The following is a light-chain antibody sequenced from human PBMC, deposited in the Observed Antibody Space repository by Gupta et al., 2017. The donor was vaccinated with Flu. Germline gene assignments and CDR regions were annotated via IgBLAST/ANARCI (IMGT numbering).Light chain of an antibody. CDR1: ISNIGAGYD. V-gene: IGLV1-40*01. CDR3: QSYDSSLSGWV. J-gene: IGLJ3*02. Sequence: SVLTQPPSVSGAPGQRVTISCTRSISNIGAGYDVHWYQQLPGTAPKLLVYVNINRPSGVPDRFSGSKSGSSASLAITGLQAEDEADYYCQSYDSSLSGWVFGGGTKLTVL. CDR2: VNI.